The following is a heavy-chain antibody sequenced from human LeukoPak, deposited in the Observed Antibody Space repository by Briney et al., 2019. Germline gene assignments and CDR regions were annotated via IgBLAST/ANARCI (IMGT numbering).Heavy chain of an antibody. CDR3: TRVPGSSGFYDY. CDR2: IKQDGSEK. Sequence: PGGSLILSCAASGLTFSSYWMGWVRQAPGKGLEWVATIKQDGSEKYYVDSVKGRFTISRDNAKNSQYLQMNSLRAEDTGVYYCTRVPGSSGFYDYWGQGTLVTVSS. V-gene: IGHV3-7*01. CDR1: GLTFSSYW. J-gene: IGHJ4*02. D-gene: IGHD3-22*01.